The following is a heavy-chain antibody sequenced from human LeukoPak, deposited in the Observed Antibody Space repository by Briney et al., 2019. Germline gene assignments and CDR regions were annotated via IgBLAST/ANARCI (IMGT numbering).Heavy chain of an antibody. CDR3: AKDLQWLVTDY. CDR2: INSDGSNI. D-gene: IGHD6-19*01. J-gene: IGHJ4*02. V-gene: IGHV3-74*01. CDR1: GFTLSNYW. Sequence: GGSLRLSCEASGFTLSNYWMNWVRQAPGKGLVWVSHINSDGSNIKYADSVKGRFTISRDNAKNTLYLQMNSLRAEDTAVYYCAKDLQWLVTDYWGQGTLVTVSS.